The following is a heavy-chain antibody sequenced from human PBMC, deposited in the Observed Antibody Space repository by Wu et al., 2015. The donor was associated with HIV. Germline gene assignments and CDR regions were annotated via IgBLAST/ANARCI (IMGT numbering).Heavy chain of an antibody. CDR1: GYSFVRYS. J-gene: IGHJ4*02. CDR3: ATDRFTLPIVVIAFRPFGY. D-gene: IGHD2-21*01. Sequence: QVQLVQSGGEVKKPGASVKVSCKASGYSFVRYSLNWVRQAPGQGLEWMGWIGVSNGNTIYAQKFQGRITMTRDTSTNTAYMELRSLRSDDTAVYYCATDRFTLPIVVIAFRPFGYWGQGSLITVSS. V-gene: IGHV1-18*01. CDR2: IGVSNGNT.